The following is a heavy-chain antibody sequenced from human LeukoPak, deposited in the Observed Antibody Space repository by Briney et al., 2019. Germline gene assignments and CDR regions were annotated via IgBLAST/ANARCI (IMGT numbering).Heavy chain of an antibody. CDR2: ISSSSSTI. V-gene: IGHV3-48*04. Sequence: GGSLRLSCAASGFTFSSYSMNWVRQAPGKGLEWVSYISSSSSTIYYADSVKGRFTISRDNAKNSLYLQMNSLRAEDTAVYYCARDTHDILTGYYPDYWGQGTLVTVSS. CDR3: ARDTHDILTGYYPDY. CDR1: GFTFSSYS. J-gene: IGHJ4*02. D-gene: IGHD3-9*01.